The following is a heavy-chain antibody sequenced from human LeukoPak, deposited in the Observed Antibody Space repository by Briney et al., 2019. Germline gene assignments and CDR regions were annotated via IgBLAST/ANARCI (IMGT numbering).Heavy chain of an antibody. CDR1: GFTFSSYD. CDR3: ARGPPVAGTRKNDY. V-gene: IGHV3-13*01. CDR2: IGTAGDT. Sequence: GGSLRLSCAASGFTFSSYDMPWVRQATGKGLEWVSAIGTAGDTYYPGSVKGRFTISRENAKNSLYLQMNSLRAGDTAVYYCARGPPVAGTRKNDYWGQGTLVTVSS. D-gene: IGHD6-19*01. J-gene: IGHJ4*02.